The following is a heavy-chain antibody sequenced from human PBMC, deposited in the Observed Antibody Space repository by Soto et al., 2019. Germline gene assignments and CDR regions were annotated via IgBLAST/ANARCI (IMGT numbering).Heavy chain of an antibody. V-gene: IGHV3-21*01. Sequence: ESGGGLVKPGGSLRLSCAASGFTFSSYSMNWVRQAPGKGLEWVSSISSSSSYIYYADSVKGRFTISRDNAKNSLYLQMNSLRAEDTAVYYCARDEILWFGELLCPWPFDYWGQGTLVTVSS. J-gene: IGHJ4*02. CDR3: ARDEILWFGELLCPWPFDY. CDR2: ISSSSSYI. D-gene: IGHD3-10*01. CDR1: GFTFSSYS.